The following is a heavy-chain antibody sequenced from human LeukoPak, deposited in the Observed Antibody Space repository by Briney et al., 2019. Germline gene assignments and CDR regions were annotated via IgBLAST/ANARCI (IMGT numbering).Heavy chain of an antibody. CDR1: GFTFTSSA. Sequence: PGTSVKVSCKASGFTFTSSAMQWVRQARGQRLEWIVWIVVGSGNTNYAQKFQERVTITRHLSTCPAYTELSSLRSEDTAVYYCAAAVAGYYYYYGMDVWGQGTTVTVSS. CDR2: IVVGSGNT. J-gene: IGHJ6*02. CDR3: AAAVAGYYYYYGMDV. V-gene: IGHV1-58*02. D-gene: IGHD2-15*01.